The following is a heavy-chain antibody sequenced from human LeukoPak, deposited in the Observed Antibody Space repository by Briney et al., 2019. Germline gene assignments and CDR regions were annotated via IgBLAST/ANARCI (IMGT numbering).Heavy chain of an antibody. CDR2: MNPRGGST. CDR1: GYTFTSYY. D-gene: IGHD2-2*01. CDR3: ARGDIVVVPAAMFFDY. J-gene: IGHJ4*02. V-gene: IGHV1-46*01. Sequence: GASVKVSCKASGYTFTSYYMHWVRQAPGQGLEWMGIMNPRGGSTSYAQKFEGRVTMTRDTSTSTVYMELSSLRSEDTAVYYCARGDIVVVPAAMFFDYWGQGTLVTVSS.